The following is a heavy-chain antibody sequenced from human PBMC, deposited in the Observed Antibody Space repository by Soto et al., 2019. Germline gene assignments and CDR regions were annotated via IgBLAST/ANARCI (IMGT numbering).Heavy chain of an antibody. Sequence: ASVKVSCKTSGYSFTSYGISWVRQAPGQGLKWMGWISAYNGNTNYAQKLQGRVTMTTDTSTSTAYMELRSLRSDDTAVYYCARVWVGTTFAYYYGMDVWGQGTTVTVSS. CDR2: ISAYNGNT. D-gene: IGHD1-26*01. J-gene: IGHJ6*02. CDR1: GYSFTSYG. CDR3: ARVWVGTTFAYYYGMDV. V-gene: IGHV1-18*01.